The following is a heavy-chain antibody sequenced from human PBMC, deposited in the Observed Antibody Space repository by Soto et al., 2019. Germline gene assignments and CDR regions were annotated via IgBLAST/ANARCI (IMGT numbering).Heavy chain of an antibody. D-gene: IGHD3-22*01. Sequence: PGGPLRLSCAASEFTFSNYAMSWVRQAPGKGLEWVSSISDNGGTTYYADSVKGRFTISRDNSKNTLYLQMNSLRAEDTAVYYCAIDPHQLIVYFDYWCQGTQLPISS. CDR2: ISDNGGTT. CDR3: AIDPHQLIVYFDY. CDR1: EFTFSNYA. V-gene: IGHV3-23*01. J-gene: IGHJ4*02.